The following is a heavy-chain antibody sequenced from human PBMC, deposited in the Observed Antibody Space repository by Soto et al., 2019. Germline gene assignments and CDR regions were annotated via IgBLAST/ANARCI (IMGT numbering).Heavy chain of an antibody. V-gene: IGHV1-18*01. Sequence: ASVKVSCKTSGYTFNTYGINWVRQAPGQGPELMGWISAYDGKTTYAEKFQGRVTMTTDTSTSTAYMELRSRRSDDTAIYYCARDPHEFWTSYWFDPWGQGTPVTVSS. D-gene: IGHD3-3*01. J-gene: IGHJ5*02. CDR2: ISAYDGKT. CDR1: GYTFNTYG. CDR3: ARDPHEFWTSYWFDP.